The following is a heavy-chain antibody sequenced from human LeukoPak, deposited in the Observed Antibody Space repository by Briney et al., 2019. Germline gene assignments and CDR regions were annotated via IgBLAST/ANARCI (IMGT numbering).Heavy chain of an antibody. D-gene: IGHD1-14*01. CDR3: AKGVENRYYYYGMDV. J-gene: IGHJ6*02. V-gene: IGHV3-9*01. Sequence: GGSLRLSRAASGFTFDDYAMHWVRQAPGKGLEWVSGISWNSGSIGYADSVKGRFTISRDNAKNSLYLQMNSLRAEDTALYYCAKGVENRYYYYGMDVWGQGTTVTVSS. CDR2: ISWNSGSI. CDR1: GFTFDDYA.